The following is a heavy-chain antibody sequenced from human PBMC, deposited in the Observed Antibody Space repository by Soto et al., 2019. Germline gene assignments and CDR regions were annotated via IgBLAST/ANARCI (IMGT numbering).Heavy chain of an antibody. CDR3: ARDQADYSYGLLYYFDY. V-gene: IGHV3-30-3*01. CDR1: GFTFSSYA. Sequence: PGGSLRLSCAASGFTFSSYAMHWVRQAPGKGLEWVAVISYDGSNKYYADSVKGRFTISRDNSKNTLYLQMNSLRAEDTAVYYCARDQADYSYGLLYYFDYWGQGTLVTVSS. J-gene: IGHJ4*02. D-gene: IGHD5-18*01. CDR2: ISYDGSNK.